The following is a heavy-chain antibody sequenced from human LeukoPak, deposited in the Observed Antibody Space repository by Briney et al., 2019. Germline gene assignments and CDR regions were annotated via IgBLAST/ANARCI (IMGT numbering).Heavy chain of an antibody. D-gene: IGHD1-7*01. CDR3: ARDENFDAADLYNWFDP. CDR2: IKQDGSEK. Sequence: GASLRLSCAASGFTFSSYWMSWVRQAPGKGLEWVANIKQDGSEKYYVDSVKGRFTISRDNAKNSLYLQMNSLRAEDTAVYYCARDENFDAADLYNWFDPWGQGTLVTVSS. CDR1: GFTFSSYW. V-gene: IGHV3-7*01. J-gene: IGHJ5*02.